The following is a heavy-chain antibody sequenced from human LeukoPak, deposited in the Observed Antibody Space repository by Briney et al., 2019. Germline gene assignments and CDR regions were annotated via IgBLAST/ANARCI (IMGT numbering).Heavy chain of an antibody. CDR1: GGSISSYY. CDR2: TYYSGST. CDR3: ARDRGARTSLGDY. Sequence: PSETLSLTCTVSGGSISSYYWSWIRQPPGKGLEWIGYTYYSGSTNYNPSLKSRVTMSVDTSKNQFSLNLSSVTAADTAVYYCARDRGARTSLGDYWGQGTLVTVSS. V-gene: IGHV4-59*12. J-gene: IGHJ4*02. D-gene: IGHD2-2*01.